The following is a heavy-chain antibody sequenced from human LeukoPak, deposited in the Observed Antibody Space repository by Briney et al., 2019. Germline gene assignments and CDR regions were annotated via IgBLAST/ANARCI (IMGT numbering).Heavy chain of an antibody. J-gene: IGHJ4*02. Sequence: GGSLRLSCAASGFTVSSNYMSWVRQAPGKGLEWVSFISGNGDSTYYADSVRGRFTLSRDNSKNTLYLQMNSLRADDTAVYYCAKDGGYNYGSFDDWGLGTLVTVSS. D-gene: IGHD5-18*01. CDR3: AKDGGYNYGSFDD. V-gene: IGHV3-23*01. CDR2: ISGNGDST. CDR1: GFTVSSNY.